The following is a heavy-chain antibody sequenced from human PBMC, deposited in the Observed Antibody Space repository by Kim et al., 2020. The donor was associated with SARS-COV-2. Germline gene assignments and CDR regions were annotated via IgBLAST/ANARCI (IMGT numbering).Heavy chain of an antibody. CDR1: GFTFSSYG. Sequence: GGSLRLSCVASGFTFSSYGMHWVRQATGKGLEWVSAIGTAGDTYYPGSVKGRFTISRENAKNSLYLQMNSLRAGDTAVYYCARSPGIRSQDYMDVWGKGTTVTVSS. D-gene: IGHD3-16*01. J-gene: IGHJ6*03. CDR3: ARSPGIRSQDYMDV. CDR2: IGTAGDT. V-gene: IGHV3-13*01.